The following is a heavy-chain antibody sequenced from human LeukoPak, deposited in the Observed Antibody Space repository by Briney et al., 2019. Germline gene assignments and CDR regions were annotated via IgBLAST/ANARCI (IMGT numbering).Heavy chain of an antibody. CDR1: GFTFSNAW. Sequence: GGSLRLSCAASGFTFSNAWMSWVRQAPGKGLEWVSSISSSSSYIYYADSVKGRFTISRDNAKNSLYLQMNSLTAEDTAVYYCARDGDIVVIPADLDYWGQGTLVTVSS. D-gene: IGHD2-2*01. V-gene: IGHV3-21*01. CDR2: ISSSSSYI. J-gene: IGHJ4*02. CDR3: ARDGDIVVIPADLDY.